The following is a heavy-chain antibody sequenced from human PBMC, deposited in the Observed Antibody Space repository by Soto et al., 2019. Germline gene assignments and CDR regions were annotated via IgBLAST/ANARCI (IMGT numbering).Heavy chain of an antibody. CDR3: ARDRLGATGDY. D-gene: IGHD1-26*01. CDR2: ISAYNSNI. CDR1: GYTFTSYG. J-gene: IGHJ4*02. V-gene: IGHV1-18*01. Sequence: QVQLVQSGAEVKKPGASVKVSCKASGYTFTSYGISWVRQTPGQGLEWMGWISAYNSNINYAQKLQGRVTMTTDTSTSTVYMELRSLRSDDTAVYFCARDRLGATGDYWGQGTMVTVSS.